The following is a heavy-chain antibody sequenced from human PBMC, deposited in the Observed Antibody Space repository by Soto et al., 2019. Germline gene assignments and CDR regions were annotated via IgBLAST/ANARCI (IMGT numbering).Heavy chain of an antibody. CDR1: GGSISRYY. CDR3: ASVHSSSRDWIDA. V-gene: IGHV4-4*07. Sequence: PSETLSLTCTVSGGSISRYYWSWIRQPAGKGLEWIGRIYTSGSTSYNPSLKSRVTMSVDTSKNQFSLKLSYLTAADTAVYYCASVHSSSRDWIDAWGQGTLVTVSS. D-gene: IGHD6-13*01. CDR2: IYTSGST. J-gene: IGHJ5*02.